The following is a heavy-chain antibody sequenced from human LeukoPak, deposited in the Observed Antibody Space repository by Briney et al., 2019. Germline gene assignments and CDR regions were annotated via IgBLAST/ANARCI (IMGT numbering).Heavy chain of an antibody. J-gene: IGHJ6*02. V-gene: IGHV3-66*02. Sequence: GSLRLSCAASGFTVSSNYMSWVRQAPGKGLEWVSVIYSGGSTYYADSVKGRFTISRDNSKSTLYLQMNSLRAEDAAVYYCARDPGYSYGSYYGMDVWGQGTTVTVSS. CDR3: ARDPGYSYGSYYGMDV. CDR1: GFTVSSNY. CDR2: IYSGGST. D-gene: IGHD5-18*01.